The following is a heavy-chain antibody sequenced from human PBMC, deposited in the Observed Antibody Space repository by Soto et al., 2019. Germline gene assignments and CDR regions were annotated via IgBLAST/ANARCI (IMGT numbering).Heavy chain of an antibody. CDR3: ARGRAQQLPRSWVY. CDR1: GGSFSGYY. Sequence: SETLSLTCAVYGGSFSGYYWSWIRQPPGKGLEWIGEINHSGSTNYNPSLKSRVTISVDTSKNQFSLKLSSVTAADTAVYYCARGRAQQLPRSWVYWGQGTLVTVSS. V-gene: IGHV4-34*01. J-gene: IGHJ4*02. CDR2: INHSGST. D-gene: IGHD6-13*01.